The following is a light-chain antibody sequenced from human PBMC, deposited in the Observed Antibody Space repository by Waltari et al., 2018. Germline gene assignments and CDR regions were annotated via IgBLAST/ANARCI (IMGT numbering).Light chain of an antibody. Sequence: QSALTQPASVSGSPGQSITISCTGTSSDVGGYNYVSWYQQHPGKAPKFMIYEVSKRPSGVSNRFSGSKSGNTASLTISGLQAEDEADYYCSSYTSSSTLNVFGTGTKVTVL. CDR3: SSYTSSSTLNV. CDR2: EVS. J-gene: IGLJ1*01. CDR1: SSDVGGYNY. V-gene: IGLV2-14*01.